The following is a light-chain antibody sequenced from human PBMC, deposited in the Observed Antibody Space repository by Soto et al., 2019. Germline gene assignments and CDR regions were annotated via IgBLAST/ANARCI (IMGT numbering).Light chain of an antibody. V-gene: IGKV1-9*01. CDR2: DSS. CDR1: YDISSS. J-gene: IGKJ2*01. CDR3: QQLSHYPYT. Sequence: DIQLTQSPSFLSASVADRVTISCRASYDISSSLAWYQQEPGKPPKLLIYDSSTLQTGVPSIFTGSGSGRKFTLTISGLQFGDFATYFSQQLSHYPYTFGQGTKLEI.